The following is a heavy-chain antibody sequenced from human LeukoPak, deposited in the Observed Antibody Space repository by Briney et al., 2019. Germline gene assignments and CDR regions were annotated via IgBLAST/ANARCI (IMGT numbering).Heavy chain of an antibody. CDR3: ARLPPGGRSSGWYQFAFDI. CDR2: IYPGDSDT. J-gene: IGHJ3*02. CDR1: GYSFTSYW. Sequence: GESLKISCKGSGYSFTSYWIGWVRQMPGKGLEWMGIIYPGDSDTRYSPSFQGQVTISADKSISTAYLQWSSLKASDTATYYCARLPPGGRSSGWYQFAFDIWGQGTMVTVSS. D-gene: IGHD6-19*01. V-gene: IGHV5-51*01.